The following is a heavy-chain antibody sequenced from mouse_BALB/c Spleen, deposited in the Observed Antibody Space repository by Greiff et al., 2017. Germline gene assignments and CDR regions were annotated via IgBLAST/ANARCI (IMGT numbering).Heavy chain of an antibody. V-gene: IGHV3-1*02. CDR1: GYSITSGYS. Sequence: EVQLQQSGPDLVKPSQSLSLTCTVTGYSITSGYSWHWIRQFPGNKLEWMVYIHYSGSTNYNPSLKSRISITRDKSKNQFVLQLNSVTTEDTATYYCAKAAYGYDPAWFAYWGQGTLVTVSA. CDR2: IHYSGST. D-gene: IGHD2-2*01. CDR3: AKAAYGYDPAWFAY. J-gene: IGHJ3*01.